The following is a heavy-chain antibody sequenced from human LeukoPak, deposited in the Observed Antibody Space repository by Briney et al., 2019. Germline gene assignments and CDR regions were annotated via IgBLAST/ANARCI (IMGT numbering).Heavy chain of an antibody. Sequence: SETLSLTCTVSGGSVSSGSYYWSWIRQPPGKGLEWIGYIYYSGSTTYNPSLKSRVTISVDMSKNKFSLKLSSVTAADTAVYYCTRVPISTTARGYFDYWGQGTLVTVSS. J-gene: IGHJ4*02. CDR2: IYYSGST. CDR3: TRVPISTTARGYFDY. D-gene: IGHD4-17*01. V-gene: IGHV4-61*01. CDR1: GGSVSSGSYY.